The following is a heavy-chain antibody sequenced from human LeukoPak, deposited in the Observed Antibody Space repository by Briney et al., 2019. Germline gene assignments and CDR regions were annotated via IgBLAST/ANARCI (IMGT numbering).Heavy chain of an antibody. Sequence: GGSLTLSCAVSGFRVSVYYMSWVRQAPGRGLEWVGFMRDSGEAVYADFARGRFAISREESENTLYLQMNSLRGEDAAVYLCERDRAANQDWLEFDPWGEGTSVIVSP. V-gene: IGHV3-66*03. CDR2: MRDSGEA. CDR1: GFRVSVYY. CDR3: ERDRAANQDWLEFDP. D-gene: IGHD3/OR15-3a*01. J-gene: IGHJ5*02.